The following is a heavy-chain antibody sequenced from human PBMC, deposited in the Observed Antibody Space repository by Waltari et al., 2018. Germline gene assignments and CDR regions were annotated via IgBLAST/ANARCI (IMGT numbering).Heavy chain of an antibody. Sequence: QVQLQQWGAGLLKPSETLSLTCAVHRGSFSGYYWTWIRQHPGKGLEWIGEINHSGSTNYNPSLKSRVTISVDTSKNQFSLKLSSVTAADTAVYYCARGDVAGSSDIWGQGTMVTVSS. V-gene: IGHV4-34*01. D-gene: IGHD6-19*01. CDR1: RGSFSGYY. CDR2: INHSGST. CDR3: ARGDVAGSSDI. J-gene: IGHJ3*02.